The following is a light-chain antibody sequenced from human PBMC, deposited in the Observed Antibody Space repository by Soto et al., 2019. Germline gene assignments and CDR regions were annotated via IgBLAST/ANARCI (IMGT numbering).Light chain of an antibody. V-gene: IGKV3-11*01. J-gene: IGKJ4*01. CDR3: QQRSNWPRPRT. CDR2: DTS. CDR1: QNTDTY. Sequence: EIVLTQSPATLSLSPGERATLSCRADQNTDTYLGWFQQKSGQAPMAWYQQKAGQTPRLLIYDTSKRATGIPARFSGSGSGTDFTLTISSLEPEDFAVYYCQQRSNWPRPRTFGGGTKVEIK.